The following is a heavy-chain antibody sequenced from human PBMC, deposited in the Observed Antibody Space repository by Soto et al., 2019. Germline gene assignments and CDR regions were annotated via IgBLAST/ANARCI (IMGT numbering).Heavy chain of an antibody. CDR2: IYYSGST. Sequence: PSETLSLTCTVSGGSISSGGYYWSWIRQHPGKGLEWIGYIYYSGSTYYNPSLKSRVTISVDTSKNQFSLKLSSVTAADTAVYYCARISLWFGELLFDYWGQGTLVTVS. J-gene: IGHJ4*02. D-gene: IGHD3-10*01. CDR1: GGSISSGGYY. CDR3: ARISLWFGELLFDY. V-gene: IGHV4-31*03.